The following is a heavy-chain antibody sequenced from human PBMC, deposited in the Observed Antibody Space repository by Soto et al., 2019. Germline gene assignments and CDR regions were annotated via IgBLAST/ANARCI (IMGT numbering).Heavy chain of an antibody. D-gene: IGHD6-13*01. Sequence: EVQLLESGGGLVQPGGSLRLSCTASGFTFSSHAMTWVRQAPGKGLEWVSGLSDSGGSIYYADSVKGRFTIFSDNSMNTLYLQMNTLRAEDTAVYYCAKVSSSWYAGFFDLWGQGTLVTVSS. CDR1: GFTFSSHA. J-gene: IGHJ4*02. CDR2: LSDSGGSI. V-gene: IGHV3-23*01. CDR3: AKVSSSWYAGFFDL.